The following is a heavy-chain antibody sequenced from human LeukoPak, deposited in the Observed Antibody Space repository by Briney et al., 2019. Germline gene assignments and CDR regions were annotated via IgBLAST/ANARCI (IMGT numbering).Heavy chain of an antibody. D-gene: IGHD3-3*01. J-gene: IGHJ4*02. Sequence: GGSLRLSCAASGFTFSSYEINWVRQAPGKGLEWVSYIGRDSSTIFYADSVKGRFTISRDNAKSSLYLQMNSLRAEDTAVYFCANGNGQRFLEWLHETYFDYWGQGTLVTVSS. CDR1: GFTFSSYE. V-gene: IGHV3-48*01. CDR2: IGRDSSTI. CDR3: ANGNGQRFLEWLHETYFDY.